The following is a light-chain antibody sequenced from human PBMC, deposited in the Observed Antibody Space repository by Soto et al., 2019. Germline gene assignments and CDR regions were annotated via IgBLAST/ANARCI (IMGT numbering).Light chain of an antibody. CDR1: QSVSSN. CDR2: GAS. Sequence: EIVMTQSPATLSVSPGERATLSCRASQSVSSNLAWYQQKPGQAPRLLIYGASTRATGIPARFSGSGSGTEFTLTISSRQSEDFAGCYCPQYNHWPPWTFGQGTKVEIK. J-gene: IGKJ1*01. CDR3: PQYNHWPPWT. V-gene: IGKV3-15*01.